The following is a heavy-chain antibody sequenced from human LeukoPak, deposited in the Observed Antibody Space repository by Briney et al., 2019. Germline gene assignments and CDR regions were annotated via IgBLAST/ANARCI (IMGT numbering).Heavy chain of an antibody. CDR3: ARVHAAAGDY. J-gene: IGHJ4*02. D-gene: IGHD6-13*01. CDR1: GFTFSSYE. V-gene: IGHV3-48*03. Sequence: PGGTLRLSCAASGFTFSSYEMNWVRQAPGKGLEWVSYMNSSGSTMYYADSVKGRFTISRDNAKNSLYLQMNSLRAEDTAVYYCARVHAAAGDYWGQGTLVTVSS. CDR2: MNSSGSTM.